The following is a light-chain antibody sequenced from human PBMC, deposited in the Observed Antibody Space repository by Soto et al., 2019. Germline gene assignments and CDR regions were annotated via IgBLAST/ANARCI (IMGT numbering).Light chain of an antibody. CDR2: DAS. J-gene: IGKJ1*01. CDR3: QQYKSFWT. V-gene: IGKV1-5*01. Sequence: EIQMYQSPSIVSAYVGDRVTITCRSSQTITNWLAWYQQKPGKAPRLLIYDASSLESWVPSRFSGSGSGTEFTLTISSLQSEDFATYYCQQYKSFWTFGQGTNV. CDR1: QTITNW.